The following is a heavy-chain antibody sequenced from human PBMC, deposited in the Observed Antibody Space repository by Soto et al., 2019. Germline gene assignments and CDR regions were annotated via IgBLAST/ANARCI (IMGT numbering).Heavy chain of an antibody. CDR3: AREERVYGGNPLDTSCVDY. CDR2: ISSSSSTI. D-gene: IGHD4-17*01. Sequence: GGSLRLSCAASGFTFSSYSMNWVRQAPGKGLEWVSYISSSSSTIYYADSVKGRFTISRDNAKNSLYLQMNSLRDEDTAVYYCAREERVYGGNPLDTSCVDYWGQGTLVTVSS. V-gene: IGHV3-48*02. CDR1: GFTFSSYS. J-gene: IGHJ4*02.